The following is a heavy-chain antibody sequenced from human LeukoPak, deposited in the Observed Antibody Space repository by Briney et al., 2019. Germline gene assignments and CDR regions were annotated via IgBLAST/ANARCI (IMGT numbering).Heavy chain of an antibody. Sequence: ASVKVSCKASGYTFTSYGISWVRQAPEQGLEWMGWISAYNGNTNYAQKLQGRVTMTTDTSTSTAYMELRSLRSDDTAVYYCASANPGYSSGPVDYWGQGTLVTVCS. D-gene: IGHD6-19*01. V-gene: IGHV1-18*01. J-gene: IGHJ4*02. CDR3: ASANPGYSSGPVDY. CDR2: ISAYNGNT. CDR1: GYTFTSYG.